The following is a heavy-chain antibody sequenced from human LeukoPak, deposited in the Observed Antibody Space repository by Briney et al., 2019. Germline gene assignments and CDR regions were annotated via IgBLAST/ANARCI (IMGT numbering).Heavy chain of an antibody. CDR2: ISWNSGSI. D-gene: IGHD5-24*01. Sequence: GRSLRLSCAASGFTFDDYAMHWVRQAPGKGLEWVSGISWNSGSIGYADSVKGRFTISRDNAKNSLYLQMNSLRAEDTALYYCAKEADGYNHFDYWGQGTLVAVSS. CDR3: AKEADGYNHFDY. CDR1: GFTFDDYA. J-gene: IGHJ4*02. V-gene: IGHV3-9*01.